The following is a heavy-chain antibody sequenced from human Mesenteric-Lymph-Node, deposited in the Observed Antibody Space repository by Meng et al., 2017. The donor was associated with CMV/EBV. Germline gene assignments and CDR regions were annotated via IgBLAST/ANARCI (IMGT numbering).Heavy chain of an antibody. Sequence: QVSCRASEHTFQHYPLHWVRQAPGQGLEWMERTIAVLGIENYAQKFQGRVTITADKSTSTFYMQLSSLRSEDTAIYYCASGAAFDPWGQGTLVTVSS. D-gene: IGHD4-17*01. CDR3: ASGAAFDP. V-gene: IGHV1-69*02. CDR1: EHTFQHYP. J-gene: IGHJ5*02. CDR2: TIAVLGIE.